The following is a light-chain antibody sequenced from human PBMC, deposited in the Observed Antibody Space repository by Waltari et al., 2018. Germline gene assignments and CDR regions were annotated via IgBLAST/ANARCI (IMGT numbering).Light chain of an antibody. V-gene: IGKV3-15*01. Sequence: EVVMTQSPATLSVSPGERATLSCRASQSISNNLAWYQHKPGQAPRLLINGASTRATGIPARFGGSGSGTEFTLTISSMQSEDFAVYYCQQYNSWPRTFGRGTKVEI. CDR1: QSISNN. CDR2: GAS. J-gene: IGKJ1*01. CDR3: QQYNSWPRT.